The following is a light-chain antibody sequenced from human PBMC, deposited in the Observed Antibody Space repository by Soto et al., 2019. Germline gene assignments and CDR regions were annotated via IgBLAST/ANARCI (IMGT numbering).Light chain of an antibody. V-gene: IGKV4-1*01. J-gene: IGKJ2*01. CDR3: QQYYSTPYT. CDR1: QSVLYSSNNKNY. CDR2: WAS. Sequence: DIVMTQSPDSLAVSLGERATIKCKSSQSVLYSSNNKNYLAWYQQKPGQPPKLLIYWASTRESWVPDRFSGSGSGTDFTLTISSLQAEDVAVYYCQQYYSTPYTFGQGTKREIK.